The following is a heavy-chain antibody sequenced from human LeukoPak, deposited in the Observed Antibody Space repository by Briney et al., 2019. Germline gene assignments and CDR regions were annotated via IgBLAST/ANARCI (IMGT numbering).Heavy chain of an antibody. CDR1: GGTFSSYA. Sequence: SVKVSCKASGGTFSSYAITWVRQAPGQGLEWMGRIIPIFGTANYAEKFQGRVTITTDESTSTAYMELSTLRSDDTAVYYCARERPPGDSSNWFLEGYFDIWGQGTLVTVSS. V-gene: IGHV1-69*05. J-gene: IGHJ4*02. D-gene: IGHD6-13*01. CDR2: IIPIFGTA. CDR3: ARERPPGDSSNWFLEGYFDI.